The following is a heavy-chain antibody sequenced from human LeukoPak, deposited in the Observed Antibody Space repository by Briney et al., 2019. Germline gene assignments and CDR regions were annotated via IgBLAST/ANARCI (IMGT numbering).Heavy chain of an antibody. V-gene: IGHV3-30*18. CDR2: ISYEGGTQ. D-gene: IGHD3-10*01. J-gene: IGHJ5*02. Sequence: GMSLRLSCAASGXTLSPYGMHWVRQAPGKGLEWVAVISYEGGTQHYADSVKGRFIISRDNPRNTLYLQMNILRTEDTAVYYCAKEGTPQVSTWYDLWGQGTQVIVSS. CDR1: GXTLSPYG. CDR3: AKEGTPQVSTWYDL.